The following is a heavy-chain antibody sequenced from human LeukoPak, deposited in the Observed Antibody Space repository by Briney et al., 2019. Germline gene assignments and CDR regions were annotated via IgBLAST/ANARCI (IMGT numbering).Heavy chain of an antibody. CDR3: ARDILGGVGNWFDP. CDR2: ISSSSSYI. J-gene: IGHJ5*02. CDR1: GFTFSSYS. D-gene: IGHD3-3*02. Sequence: GGSLRLSCAASGFTFSSYSMNWVRQAPGKGLEWVSSISSSSSYIYYADSVKGRFTISRDNAKNSLYLQMNSLRAEDTAVYYCARDILGGVGNWFDPWGQGTLVTVSS. V-gene: IGHV3-21*01.